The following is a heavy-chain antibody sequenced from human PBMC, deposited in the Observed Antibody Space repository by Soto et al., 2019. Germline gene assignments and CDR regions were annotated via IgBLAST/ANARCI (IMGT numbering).Heavy chain of an antibody. V-gene: IGHV4-59*08. CDR3: ARLAGLENNPPFDS. CDR2: LYYTAYT. J-gene: IGHJ4*02. D-gene: IGHD6-19*01. CDR1: DDSMTGPY. Sequence: QVQLQESGPGLVKPSETLSLTCIVSDDSMTGPYWSWVRPSPEKGLECIGSLYYTAYTMYNPSFRCRATMSVATSKTRFSLHLGSVPAADTAVYYCARLAGLENNPPFDSWCQGALVVVSS.